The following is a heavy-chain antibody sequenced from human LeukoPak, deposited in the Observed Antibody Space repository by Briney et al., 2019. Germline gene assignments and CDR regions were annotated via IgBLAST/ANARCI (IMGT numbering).Heavy chain of an antibody. CDR1: GGTFSSYA. V-gene: IGHV1-69*04. CDR3: ARYPYYYGSGSYHFDY. J-gene: IGHJ4*02. D-gene: IGHD3-10*01. CDR2: IIPILGIA. Sequence: SVKVSCKASGGTFSSYAISWVRQAPGQGLEWMGRIIPILGIANYAQKFQGRVTMTTDTSTSTAYMELRSLRSDDTAVYYCARYPYYYGSGSYHFDYWGQGTLVTVSS.